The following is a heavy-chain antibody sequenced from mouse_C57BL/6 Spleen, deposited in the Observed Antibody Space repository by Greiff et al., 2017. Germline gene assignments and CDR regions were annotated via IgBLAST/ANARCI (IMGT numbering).Heavy chain of an antibody. J-gene: IGHJ2*01. D-gene: IGHD1-1*02. Sequence: EVQLVESGGDLVKPGGSLKLSCAASGFTFSSYGMSWVRQTPDKRLEWVATISSGGSYTYYPGSVKGRFTISRDNAKNTLYLQMSSLKSEDTAMYYCASRGLSGDDWGQGTTLTVSS. CDR3: ASRGLSGDD. V-gene: IGHV5-6*01. CDR2: ISSGGSYT. CDR1: GFTFSSYG.